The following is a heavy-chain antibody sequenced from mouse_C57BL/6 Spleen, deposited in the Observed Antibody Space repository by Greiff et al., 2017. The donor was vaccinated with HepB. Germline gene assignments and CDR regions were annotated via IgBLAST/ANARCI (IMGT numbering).Heavy chain of an antibody. D-gene: IGHD1-1*01. J-gene: IGHJ4*01. Sequence: QVQLQQSGPELVKPGASVKISCKASGYAFSSSWMNWVKQRPGKGLEWIGRIYPGDGDTNYNGKFKGKATLTADKSSSTAYMQLSSLTSEDSAVYFCARSGYYGSSSYDMDYWGQGTTVTVSS. V-gene: IGHV1-82*01. CDR1: GYAFSSSW. CDR3: ARSGYYGSSSYDMDY. CDR2: IYPGDGDT.